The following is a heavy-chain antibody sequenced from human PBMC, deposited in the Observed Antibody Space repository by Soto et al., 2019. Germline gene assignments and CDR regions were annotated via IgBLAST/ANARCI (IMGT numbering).Heavy chain of an antibody. J-gene: IGHJ6*02. Sequence: SVKVSCKASGGTFSSYAISWVRQAPGQGLEWMGGIIPIFGTANYAQKFQGRVTITADESMSTAYMELSSLRSEDTAVYYCARGRRELRNYYYYGMDVWGQGTTVTVSS. CDR1: GGTFSSYA. V-gene: IGHV1-69*13. D-gene: IGHD1-26*01. CDR3: ARGRRELRNYYYYGMDV. CDR2: IIPIFGTA.